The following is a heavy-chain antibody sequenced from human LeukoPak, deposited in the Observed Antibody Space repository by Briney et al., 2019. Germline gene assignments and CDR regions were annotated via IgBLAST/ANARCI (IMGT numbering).Heavy chain of an antibody. CDR3: VPYGSGSYPLDY. D-gene: IGHD3-10*01. J-gene: IGHJ4*02. CDR1: GYTLTELS. Sequence: GASVKVSCKVSGYTLTELSMHWVRQAPGKGLEWMGGFDPEDGETIYAQKFQGRATMTEDTSTDTAYMELSSLRSEDTAVYYCVPYGSGSYPLDYWGQGTLVTVSS. V-gene: IGHV1-24*01. CDR2: FDPEDGET.